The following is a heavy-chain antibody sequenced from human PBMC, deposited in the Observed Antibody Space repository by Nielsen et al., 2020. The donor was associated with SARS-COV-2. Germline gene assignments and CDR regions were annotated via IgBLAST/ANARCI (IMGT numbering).Heavy chain of an antibody. CDR2: IKQDGSEK. J-gene: IGHJ4*02. Sequence: WIRQPPGKGLEWVANIKQDGSEKNYVDSVKGRFTISRDNAKNSLYLQMNSLRAEDTAVYYCARDPPLGYCSSTSCHLFDYWGQGTLVTVSS. V-gene: IGHV3-7*03. CDR3: ARDPPLGYCSSTSCHLFDY. D-gene: IGHD2-2*01.